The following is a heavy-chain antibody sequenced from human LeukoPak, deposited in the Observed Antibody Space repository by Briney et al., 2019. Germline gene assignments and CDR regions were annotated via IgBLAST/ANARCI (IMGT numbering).Heavy chain of an antibody. CDR1: GFTFSSYA. CDR3: AKDWVVVVVAATYFDY. D-gene: IGHD2-15*01. CDR2: ISGSGGST. V-gene: IGHV3-23*01. Sequence: GGSLRLSCAASGFTFSSYAMSWVRQAPGKGLEWVSAISGSGGSTYYADSVKDRFTISRDNSKNTLYLQMNSLRAEDTAVYYCAKDWVVVVVAATYFDYWGQGTLVTVSS. J-gene: IGHJ4*02.